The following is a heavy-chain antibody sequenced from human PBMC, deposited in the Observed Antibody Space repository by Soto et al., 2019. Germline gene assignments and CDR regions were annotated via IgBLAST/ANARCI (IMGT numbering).Heavy chain of an antibody. Sequence: GGSLRLSCAASGFTFSDYYMSWIRQATGKGLEWVSYISSSGSTIYYADSVKGRFTISRDNAKNSLYLQMNSLRAEDTAVYYCARDGSTSWDYNYDYWGRGTLVTVSS. CDR1: GFTFSDYY. V-gene: IGHV3-11*04. D-gene: IGHD6-13*01. CDR3: ARDGSTSWDYNYDY. CDR2: ISSSGSTI. J-gene: IGHJ4*02.